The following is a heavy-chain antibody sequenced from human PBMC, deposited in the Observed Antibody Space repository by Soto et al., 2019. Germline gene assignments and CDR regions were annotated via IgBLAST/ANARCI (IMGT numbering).Heavy chain of an antibody. CDR3: ARDRGSSSQGEIDY. CDR2: IIPILGIA. CDR1: GGTFSSYT. V-gene: IGHV1-69*08. J-gene: IGHJ4*02. Sequence: QVQLVQSGAEVKKPGSSVKVSCKASGGTFSSYTISWVRQAPGQGLEWMGRIIPILGIANYAQKFQGRVTITADKSTSTAYMELSSLRSEDTAVYYCARDRGSSSQGEIDYWGQGTLVTVSS. D-gene: IGHD6-13*01.